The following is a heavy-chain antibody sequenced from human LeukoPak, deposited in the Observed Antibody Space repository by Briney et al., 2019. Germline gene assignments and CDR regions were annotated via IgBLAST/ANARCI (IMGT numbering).Heavy chain of an antibody. V-gene: IGHV3-23*01. J-gene: IGHJ4*02. Sequence: GGSLRLSCAASGYTFSIYAMSWVRQAPGKGLGWVSAISGSGGSTYYADSVKGRFTISRDNSKNTLYLKMKCLRVEDTAVYYCAKARYSSDLDYWGQGTLVTVSS. CDR1: GYTFSIYA. CDR3: AKARYSSDLDY. CDR2: ISGSGGST. D-gene: IGHD6-25*01.